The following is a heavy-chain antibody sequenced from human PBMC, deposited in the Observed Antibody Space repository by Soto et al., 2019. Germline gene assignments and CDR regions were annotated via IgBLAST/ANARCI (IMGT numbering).Heavy chain of an antibody. V-gene: IGHV3-21*01. CDR2: ISSSSSYI. CDR1: GFTFSSYS. J-gene: IGHJ3*02. CDR3: ARDKDSSSWHDAFDI. D-gene: IGHD6-13*01. Sequence: GSLRLSCAASGFTFSSYSMNWVRQAPGKGLEWVSSISSSSSYIYYADSVKGRFTISRDNAKNSLYLQMNSLRAEDTALYYCARDKDSSSWHDAFDIWGQGTMVTVSS.